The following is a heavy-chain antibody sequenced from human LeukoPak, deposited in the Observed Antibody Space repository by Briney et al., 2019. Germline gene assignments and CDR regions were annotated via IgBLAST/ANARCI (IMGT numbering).Heavy chain of an antibody. CDR3: ARGSGRYDILTGYYPSSDFDY. CDR2: IWYDGSNK. D-gene: IGHD3-9*01. V-gene: IGHV3-33*01. J-gene: IGHJ4*02. Sequence: SCKASGYAFTGYYMHWVRQAPGKGLECVAVIWYDGSNKYYADSVKGRFTISRDNSKNTLHLQMNSLRAEDTAVYYCARGSGRYDILTGYYPSSDFDYWGQGTLVTVSS. CDR1: GYAFTGYY.